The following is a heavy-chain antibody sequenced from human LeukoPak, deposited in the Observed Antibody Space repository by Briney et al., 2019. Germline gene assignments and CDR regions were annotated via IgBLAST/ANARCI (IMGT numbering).Heavy chain of an antibody. CDR2: IIPILGIA. D-gene: IGHD6-6*01. Sequence: SVKVSCKASGYTFTTYDILWVRQATGQGLEWMGRIIPILGIANYAQKFQGRVTITADKSTSTAYMELSSLRSEDTAVYYCARDRLRESSWGQGTLVTVSS. V-gene: IGHV1-69*04. CDR3: ARDRLRESS. J-gene: IGHJ4*02. CDR1: GYTFTTYD.